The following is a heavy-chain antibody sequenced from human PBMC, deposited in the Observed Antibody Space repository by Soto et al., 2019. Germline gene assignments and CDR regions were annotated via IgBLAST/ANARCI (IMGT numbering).Heavy chain of an antibody. V-gene: IGHV3-30*18. J-gene: IGHJ6*02. D-gene: IGHD6-13*01. Sequence: LRLSCAASGFTFSSYGMHWVRQAPGKGLEWVAVISYDGSNKYYADSVKGRFTISRDNSKNTLYLQMNSLRAEDTAVYYCAKDGEEDSSSWYAVYYGMDVWGQGTTVTVSS. CDR2: ISYDGSNK. CDR1: GFTFSSYG. CDR3: AKDGEEDSSSWYAVYYGMDV.